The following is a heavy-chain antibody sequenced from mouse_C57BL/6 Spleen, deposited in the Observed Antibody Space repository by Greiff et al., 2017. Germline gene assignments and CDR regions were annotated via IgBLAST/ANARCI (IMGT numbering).Heavy chain of an antibody. V-gene: IGHV1-64*01. CDR2: IHPNSGST. Sequence: QVQLKQPGAELVKPGASVKLSCKASGYTFTSYWMHWVKQRPGQGLEWIGMIHPNSGSTNYNEKCKSKATLTVDRSSSTAYMQLSSLTSEDSAVYYGARQEDAYWGQGTLVTVSA. J-gene: IGHJ3*01. CDR1: GYTFTSYW. CDR3: ARQEDAY.